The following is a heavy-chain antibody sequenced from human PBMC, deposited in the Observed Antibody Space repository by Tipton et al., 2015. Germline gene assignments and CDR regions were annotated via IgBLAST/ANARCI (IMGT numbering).Heavy chain of an antibody. Sequence: GLVKPSENLSLTCTVSGGSIRSYYWSWIRQPPGKGLEWIGYIYYSGDTNYNPSLKSRVSMSVDTSKNQISLTLTSVTAADTAVYYCARHKDSGTYPLDYWGQGTLVTVSS. J-gene: IGHJ4*02. CDR2: IYYSGDT. V-gene: IGHV4-59*01. CDR3: ARHKDSGTYPLDY. CDR1: GGSIRSYY. D-gene: IGHD3-10*01.